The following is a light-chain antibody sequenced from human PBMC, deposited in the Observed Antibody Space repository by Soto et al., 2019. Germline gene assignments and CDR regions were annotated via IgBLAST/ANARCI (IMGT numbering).Light chain of an antibody. CDR1: SGYSDYK. CDR3: GADHGRGRNFVSVV. CDR2: VGAGGIVG. J-gene: IGLJ2*01. V-gene: IGLV9-49*03. Sequence: QPVLTQPPSASASLGASVTLTCTLSSGYSDYKVDWYQQRPGKGPRFVMRVGAGGIVGSKGDGIPDRFSVLGSGLNRYLTIKNIQEEDESDYHCGADHGRGRNFVSVVFGGGTKLTVL.